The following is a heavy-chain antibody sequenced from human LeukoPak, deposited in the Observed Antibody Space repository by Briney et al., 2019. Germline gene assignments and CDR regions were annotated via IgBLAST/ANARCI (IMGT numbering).Heavy chain of an antibody. V-gene: IGHV4-59*02. CDR3: EGYFEPFDH. Sequence: PSETLSLPCVVSGASVSSSHWNWIRQLPGKGLEWIGCSSYTGKTDYNPSLTSRVTISLDTSKNQVSLKLRSVTAADTAVYCSEGYFEPFDHWGQGTLVTVSS. CDR1: GASVSSSH. D-gene: IGHD2/OR15-2a*01. CDR2: SSYTGKT. J-gene: IGHJ4*02.